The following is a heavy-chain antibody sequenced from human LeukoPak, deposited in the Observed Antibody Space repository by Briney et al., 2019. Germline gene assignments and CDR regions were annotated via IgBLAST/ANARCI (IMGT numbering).Heavy chain of an antibody. V-gene: IGHV3-7*01. D-gene: IGHD3-10*01. J-gene: IGHJ4*02. CDR3: ARVHYYGSGGLDY. Sequence: GGSLRLSCAASGFTFSSYWMSWVRQAPGKGLEWVANIKQDGSEKYYVDSVKGRFTISRDNAKNSLYLQMNSLRAEDTAVYYCARVHYYGSGGLDYWGQGTLVTGSS. CDR1: GFTFSSYW. CDR2: IKQDGSEK.